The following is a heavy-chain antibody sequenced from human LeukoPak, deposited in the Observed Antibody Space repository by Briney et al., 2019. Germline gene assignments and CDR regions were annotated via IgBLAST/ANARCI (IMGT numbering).Heavy chain of an antibody. J-gene: IGHJ6*03. D-gene: IGHD3-10*01. V-gene: IGHV4-59*08. CDR2: IYYSGTT. CDR1: GGSISSYY. CDR3: ARQISDYYYYYIDV. Sequence: SETLSLTCTVSGGSISSYYWGWIRQTPGKGLEWIGTIYYSGTTYYNATIESRATISEDTSKNQFSPTLRSVTAADTAVYYCARQISDYYYYYIDVWGKGTTVTVSS.